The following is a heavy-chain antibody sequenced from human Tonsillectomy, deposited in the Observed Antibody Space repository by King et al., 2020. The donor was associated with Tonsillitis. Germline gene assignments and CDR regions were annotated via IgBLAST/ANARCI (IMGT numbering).Heavy chain of an antibody. D-gene: IGHD2-15*01. J-gene: IGHJ4*02. Sequence: VQLVESGGGLVQPGRSLRLSCTASGFTFGDYAMSWVRQAPGKGLEWVGFIRSKADVGTTEYAASVKGRFTISRDDSKSIAYLQMNSLKTEDTAVYYCTRDLFVCSGGSCYSGIDYWGQGTLVTVSS. CDR3: TRDLFVCSGGSCYSGIDY. CDR1: GFTFGDYA. CDR2: IRSKADVGTT. V-gene: IGHV3-49*04.